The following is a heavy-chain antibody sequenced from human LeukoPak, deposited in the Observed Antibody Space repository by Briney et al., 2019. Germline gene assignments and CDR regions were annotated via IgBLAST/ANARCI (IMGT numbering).Heavy chain of an antibody. CDR2: INPNSGGT. D-gene: IGHD3-3*01. CDR1: GYTFTGYY. CDR3: ARARFLEWSYYFDY. Sequence: ASVKVSCKASGYTFTGYYMHWVRQAPGQGLEWMGRINPNSGGTNYAQKFQGRVTMTRDTSISTAYMELSRLRSDDTAVYYCARARFLEWSYYFDYWGQGTLVTVS. V-gene: IGHV1-2*06. J-gene: IGHJ4*02.